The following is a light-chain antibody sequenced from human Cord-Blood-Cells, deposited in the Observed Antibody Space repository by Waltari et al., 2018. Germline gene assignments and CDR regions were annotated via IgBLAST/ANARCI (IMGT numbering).Light chain of an antibody. CDR1: QSVLYSSNNKNY. Sequence: DIVMTQSQDPLAVSLGDGATIHCKSSQSVLYSSNNKNYLAWYQQKPGQPPKLLIYWASTRESGVPDRFSGSGSGTDFTLTISSLQAEDVAVYYCQQYYSTPFTFGPGTKVDIK. CDR3: QQYYSTPFT. CDR2: WAS. J-gene: IGKJ3*01. V-gene: IGKV4-1*01.